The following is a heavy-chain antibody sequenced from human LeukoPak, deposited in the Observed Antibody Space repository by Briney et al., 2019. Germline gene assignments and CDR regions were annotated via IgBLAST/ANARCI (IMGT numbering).Heavy chain of an antibody. Sequence: SETLSLTCAVYGGSFSDYYWSWIRQPPGKGLEWIGEIYHSGSTNYNPSLKSRVTMSVDKSKNQFSLKLSSVTAADTAVYYCARGSGYFDLWGRGTLVTVSS. V-gene: IGHV4-34*01. CDR1: GGSFSDYY. CDR3: ARGSGYFDL. J-gene: IGHJ2*01. CDR2: IYHSGST.